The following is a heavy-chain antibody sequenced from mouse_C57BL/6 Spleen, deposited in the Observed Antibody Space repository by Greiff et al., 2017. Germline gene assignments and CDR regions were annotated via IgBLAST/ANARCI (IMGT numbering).Heavy chain of an antibody. D-gene: IGHD1-1*01. Sequence: EVKVVESEGGLVQPGSSMKLSCTASGFTFSDYYMAWVRQVPEKGLEWVANINYDGSSTYSLDSLKSRFIISSDNAKNILYLQMRSLKSEDTATYYGARAYYYGTPYYLDYWGQGTTLTVSS. V-gene: IGHV5-16*01. CDR1: GFTFSDYY. CDR2: INYDGSST. CDR3: ARAYYYGTPYYLDY. J-gene: IGHJ2*01.